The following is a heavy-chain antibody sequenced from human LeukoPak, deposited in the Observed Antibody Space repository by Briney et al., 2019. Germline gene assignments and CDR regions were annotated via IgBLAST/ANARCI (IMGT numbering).Heavy chain of an antibody. CDR2: IYTSGST. Sequence: SETLSLTCTVSGGSISSYYWSWIRQPAGKGLEWIGRIYTSGSTNYNPSLKSRVTMSVDTSKNQFSLKLSSVTAADTAVYYCASAVGATAPHDTFDLWRQATMVTVSS. CDR3: ASAVGATAPHDTFDL. J-gene: IGHJ3*01. D-gene: IGHD1-26*01. CDR1: GGSISSYY. V-gene: IGHV4-4*07.